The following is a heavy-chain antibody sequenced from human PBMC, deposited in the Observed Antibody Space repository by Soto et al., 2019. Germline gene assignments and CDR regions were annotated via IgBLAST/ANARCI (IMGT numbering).Heavy chain of an antibody. D-gene: IGHD4-17*01. Sequence: TSETLSLTCAVSGGSISSGGYSWSWIRQPPGKGLEWIGYIYHSGSTYYNPSLKSRVTISVDRSKNQFSLKLSSVTAADTAVYYCARVSTVTTKFDYWGQGTLVTVSS. CDR2: IYHSGST. CDR3: ARVSTVTTKFDY. V-gene: IGHV4-30-2*01. CDR1: GGSISSGGYS. J-gene: IGHJ4*02.